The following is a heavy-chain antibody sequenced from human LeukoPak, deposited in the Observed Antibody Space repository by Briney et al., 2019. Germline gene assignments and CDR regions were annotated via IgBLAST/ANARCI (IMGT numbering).Heavy chain of an antibody. CDR1: GGSISSYY. D-gene: IGHD2-15*01. J-gene: IGHJ4*02. CDR3: AREVVVVAANGRYFDY. V-gene: IGHV4-59*01. CDR2: IYYSGST. Sequence: SETLSLTCTVSGGSISSYYWSWIRQPPGKGLEWIGYIYYSGSTNYNPSLKSRVTISVDTSKNQFSLKLSSVTAADTAVYYCAREVVVVAANGRYFDYWGQETLVTVSS.